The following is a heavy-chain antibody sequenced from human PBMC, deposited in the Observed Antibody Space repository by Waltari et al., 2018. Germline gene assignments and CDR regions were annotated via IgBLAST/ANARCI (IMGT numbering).Heavy chain of an antibody. V-gene: IGHV4-34*01. J-gene: IGHJ6*02. CDR1: GGSFSGYY. CDR2: INHSGST. Sequence: QVQLQQWGAGLLKPSETLSLTCAVSGGSFSGYYWSWIRQPPGKGLEWIGEINHSGSTNYNPSLKSRVTISVDTSKNQFSLKLSSVTAADTAVYYCARITYYDFWSGYNGMDVWGQGTTVTVSS. D-gene: IGHD3-3*01. CDR3: ARITYYDFWSGYNGMDV.